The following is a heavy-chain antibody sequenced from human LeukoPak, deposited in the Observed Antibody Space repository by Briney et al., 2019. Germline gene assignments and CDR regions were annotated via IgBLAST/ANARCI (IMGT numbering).Heavy chain of an antibody. CDR3: ARDPGIAAAGTVGYFDS. CDR1: GFTFSSYA. V-gene: IGHV3-23*01. J-gene: IGHJ4*02. D-gene: IGHD6-13*01. Sequence: PGGSLRLSCAASGFTFSSYAMSWVRQAPGKGLEWVSAISGSGGSTYYADSVKGRFTISRDNSKNTLYLQMNSLRVEDTAVYYCARDPGIAAAGTVGYFDSWGQGILVTVSS. CDR2: ISGSGGST.